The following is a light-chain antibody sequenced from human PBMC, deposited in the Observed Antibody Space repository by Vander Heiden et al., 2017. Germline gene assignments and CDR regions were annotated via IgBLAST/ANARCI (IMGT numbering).Light chain of an antibody. J-gene: IGKJ2*01. CDR1: QSLVLSDGNTY. V-gene: IGKV2-30*02. CDR2: KVS. Sequence: EAVMTQPPLSFPVTLGQAASISCRSSQSLVLSDGNTYLNWFHQRPGQSPRRLIYKVSNRDSGVPDRFSASESGTDFTLKISRVEAEDVGVYYCMQASHWPYTFGQGTKLEIK. CDR3: MQASHWPYT.